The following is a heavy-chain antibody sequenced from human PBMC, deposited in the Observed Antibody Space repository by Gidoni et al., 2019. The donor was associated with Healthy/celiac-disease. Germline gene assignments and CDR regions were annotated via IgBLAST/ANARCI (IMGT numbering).Heavy chain of an antibody. J-gene: IGHJ4*02. Sequence: EVQLLESGGGLVQLGGSLRLSCAASGSPFSSYAMSWVRQAPGKGLEWVSAISGSGGSTYYADSVKGRFTISRDNSKNTLYLQMNSLRAEDTAVYYCAKDQLLWFGELLYSSFDYWGQGTLVTVSS. V-gene: IGHV3-23*01. D-gene: IGHD3-10*01. CDR2: ISGSGGST. CDR1: GSPFSSYA. CDR3: AKDQLLWFGELLYSSFDY.